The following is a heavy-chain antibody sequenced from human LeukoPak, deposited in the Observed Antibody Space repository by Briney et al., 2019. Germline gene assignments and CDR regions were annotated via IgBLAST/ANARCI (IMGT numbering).Heavy chain of an antibody. D-gene: IGHD2-2*02. CDR2: INPSGGST. CDR3: ARESTSRECSSTSCYTSYCFDY. J-gene: IGHJ4*02. CDR1: GYTFTSYY. Sequence: ASVKVSCKASGYTFTSYYMHWVRQAPGQGLEWMGIINPSGGSTSYAQKLQGRVTMTTDTSTSTAYMELRSLRSDDTAVYYCARESTSRECSSTSCYTSYCFDYWGQGTLVTVSS. V-gene: IGHV1-46*01.